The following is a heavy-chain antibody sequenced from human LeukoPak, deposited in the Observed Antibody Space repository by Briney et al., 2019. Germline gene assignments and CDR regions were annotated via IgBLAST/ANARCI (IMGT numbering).Heavy chain of an antibody. Sequence: GSLRLSCAASGFTFSSYSMNWVRQAPGKGLEWVSSISSSSSYIYYADSVKGRFTISRDNAKNSLYLQMNSLRAEDTAVYYCARAAKITMVPSFDIWGQGTMVTVSS. J-gene: IGHJ3*02. D-gene: IGHD3-10*01. CDR2: ISSSSSYI. CDR3: ARAAKITMVPSFDI. V-gene: IGHV3-21*01. CDR1: GFTFSSYS.